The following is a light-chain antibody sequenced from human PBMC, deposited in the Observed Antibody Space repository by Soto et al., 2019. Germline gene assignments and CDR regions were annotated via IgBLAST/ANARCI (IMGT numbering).Light chain of an antibody. CDR2: EVS. Sequence: QSVLPQPPSASGSPGQSVTISCTETISDGGGYNYVSWYQQHPGKAPKLMIYEVSKRPSGVPDRFSGPKCGNTPSLTVSRLQPEDEAGYCCSSYAGSNTLYVFGTGTKVTVL. J-gene: IGLJ1*01. CDR1: ISDGGGYNY. V-gene: IGLV2-8*01. CDR3: SSYAGSNTLYV.